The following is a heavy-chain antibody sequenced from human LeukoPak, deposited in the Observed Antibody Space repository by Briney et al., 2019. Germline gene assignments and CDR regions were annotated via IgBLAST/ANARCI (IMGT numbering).Heavy chain of an antibody. CDR2: IYSSGRT. CDR3: ARPLVVPGTAESSPIDY. CDR1: GASISSTSYY. D-gene: IGHD6-19*01. J-gene: IGHJ4*02. V-gene: IGHV4-39*01. Sequence: QPSETLSLTCTVSGASISSTSYYWGWIRQPPGKGLEWIGSIYSSGRTFYNPSLKSRVTISLDTSKNQFSLKVSSVTAADTAVYYCARPLVVPGTAESSPIDYWGQGTMVTVSS.